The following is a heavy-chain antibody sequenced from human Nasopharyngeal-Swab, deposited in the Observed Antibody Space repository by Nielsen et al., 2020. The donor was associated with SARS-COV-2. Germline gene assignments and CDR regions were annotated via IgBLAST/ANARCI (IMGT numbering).Heavy chain of an antibody. V-gene: IGHV1-18*01. Sequence: ASVRVSCKASGYTFTSYGISWVRQAPGQGLEWTGWISAYNGNTNYAQKLQGRVTMTTDTSTSTAYMELRSLRSDDTAVYYCARDRRTSIVGATLHFDYWGQGTLVTVSS. CDR1: GYTFTSYG. CDR3: ARDRRTSIVGATLHFDY. J-gene: IGHJ4*02. D-gene: IGHD1-26*01. CDR2: ISAYNGNT.